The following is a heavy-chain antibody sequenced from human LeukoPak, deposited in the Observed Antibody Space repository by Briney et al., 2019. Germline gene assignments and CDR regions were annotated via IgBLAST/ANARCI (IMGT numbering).Heavy chain of an antibody. Sequence: SGTLSLTCTVSGGSISSYYWSWIRQPPGKGLEWIGYIYYSGSTNYNPSLKSRVTISVDTSKNQFSLKLSSVTAADTAVYYCARMLADTAMVNWFDPWGQGTLVTVSS. CDR1: GGSISSYY. V-gene: IGHV4-59*01. D-gene: IGHD5-18*01. CDR2: IYYSGST. CDR3: ARMLADTAMVNWFDP. J-gene: IGHJ5*02.